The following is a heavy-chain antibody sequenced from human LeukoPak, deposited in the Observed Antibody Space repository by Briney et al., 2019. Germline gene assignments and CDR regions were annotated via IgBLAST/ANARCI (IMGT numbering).Heavy chain of an antibody. V-gene: IGHV4-4*07. Sequence: SETLSLTCTVSGGSISSYYWSWIRQPAGTGLEWIGRIYTSGSTNYNPSLKSRVTISVDKSKNQFSLKLSSVTAADTAVYYCARVRYYDSSGYYYFDYWGQGTLVTVSS. D-gene: IGHD3-22*01. CDR3: ARVRYYDSSGYYYFDY. CDR1: GGSISSYY. CDR2: IYTSGST. J-gene: IGHJ4*02.